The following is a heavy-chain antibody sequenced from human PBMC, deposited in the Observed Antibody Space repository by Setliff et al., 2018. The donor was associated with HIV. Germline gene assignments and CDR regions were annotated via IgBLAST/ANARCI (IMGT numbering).Heavy chain of an antibody. J-gene: IGHJ4*02. CDR3: ARECHIAAADARLANYFDY. CDR1: GGSISSYY. V-gene: IGHV4-59*01. Sequence: SETLSLTCNVSGGSISSYYWSWIRQPPGKGLEWIGYIYYSGSTDQNPSLKSRVTISQDTSNNQFSLKLSSVTAADTAVYFCARECHIAAADARLANYFDYWGQGTLVTVSS. D-gene: IGHD6-13*01. CDR2: IYYSGST.